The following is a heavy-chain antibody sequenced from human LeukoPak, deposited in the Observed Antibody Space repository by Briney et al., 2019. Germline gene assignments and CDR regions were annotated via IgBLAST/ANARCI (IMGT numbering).Heavy chain of an antibody. J-gene: IGHJ4*02. CDR3: ANGMVRGVRFVY. Sequence: GGSLRLSCAASGFTFISYAMSWVRQAPGKGLEWVSAISGSGGSAYYADSVKGRFTISRDNSNNTLYLQMNSLRAEDTAVYYCANGMVRGVRFVYSGQGTLVTVSS. CDR2: ISGSGGSA. CDR1: GFTFISYA. V-gene: IGHV3-23*01. D-gene: IGHD3-10*01.